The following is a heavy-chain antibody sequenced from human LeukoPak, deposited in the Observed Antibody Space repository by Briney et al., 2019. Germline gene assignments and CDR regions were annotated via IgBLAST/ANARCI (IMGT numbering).Heavy chain of an antibody. D-gene: IGHD3-3*01. Sequence: PGRSLRLSCAASGFTFSSYAIHWVRQAPGKGLEWVAVLSFDGSNKYYADSVKGRFTISRDDSKNTLYLQMNSLRAEDTAVYYCARSRSSRFLEWLLPDYWGQGTLVTVSS. V-gene: IGHV3-30*19. CDR1: GFTFSSYA. CDR3: ARSRSSRFLEWLLPDY. J-gene: IGHJ4*02. CDR2: LSFDGSNK.